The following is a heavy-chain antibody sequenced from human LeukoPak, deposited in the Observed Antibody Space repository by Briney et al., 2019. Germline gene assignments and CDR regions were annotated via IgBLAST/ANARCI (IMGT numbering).Heavy chain of an antibody. J-gene: IGHJ6*02. CDR3: ARGLGYCSGGSCYRSYYYYGMDV. CDR2: INHSGST. Sequence: KSSETLSLTCTVSGGSISSSSYYWSWIRQPPGKGLEWIGEINHSGSTNYNPSLKSRVTISVDTSKNQFSLKLSSVTAADTAVYYCARGLGYCSGGSCYRSYYYYGMDVWGQGTTVTVSS. V-gene: IGHV4-39*07. D-gene: IGHD2-15*01. CDR1: GGSISSSSYY.